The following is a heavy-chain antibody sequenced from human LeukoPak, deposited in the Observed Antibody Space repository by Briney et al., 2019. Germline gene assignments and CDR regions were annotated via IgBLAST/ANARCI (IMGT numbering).Heavy chain of an antibody. V-gene: IGHV1-18*01. CDR2: ISDYNGNT. D-gene: IGHD3-22*01. CDR3: ARDGPDRAAWFDP. CDR1: GYTFSSYG. Sequence: ASVKVSCKASGYTFSSYGISWVRQAPGQGLEWMGWISDYNGNTNYAQKVQGRVTMTTDPFTSTAYRELRSLRSDDTAVYYCARDGPDRAAWFDPWGQGTLVTVSS. J-gene: IGHJ5*02.